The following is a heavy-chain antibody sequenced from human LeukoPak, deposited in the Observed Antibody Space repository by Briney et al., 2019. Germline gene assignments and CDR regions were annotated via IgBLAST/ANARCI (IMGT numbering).Heavy chain of an antibody. V-gene: IGHV4-34*01. CDR1: GGSISSYY. D-gene: IGHD3-3*01. Sequence: SETLSLTCTVAGGSISSYYWSWIRQPPGKGLEWIGEINHSGSTNYNPSLKSRVTISVDTSKNQFSLKLSSVTAADTAVYYCARGLGFWSGYYSFWFDPWGQGTLVTVSS. CDR2: INHSGST. CDR3: ARGLGFWSGYYSFWFDP. J-gene: IGHJ5*02.